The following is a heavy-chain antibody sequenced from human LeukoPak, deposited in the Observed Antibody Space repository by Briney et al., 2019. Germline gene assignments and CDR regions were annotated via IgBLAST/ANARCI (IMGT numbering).Heavy chain of an antibody. Sequence: TGGSLRLSCAASGFTVSSNYMSWVRQAPGKGLEWVSVIYSDGSTYYADSVKGRFTISRDNSKNTLYLQMNSLRAEDTAVYYCARKLGYCTGASCYVDYWGQGTLVTVSS. CDR3: ARKLGYCTGASCYVDY. CDR1: GFTVSSNY. V-gene: IGHV3-53*01. J-gene: IGHJ4*02. CDR2: IYSDGST. D-gene: IGHD2-2*01.